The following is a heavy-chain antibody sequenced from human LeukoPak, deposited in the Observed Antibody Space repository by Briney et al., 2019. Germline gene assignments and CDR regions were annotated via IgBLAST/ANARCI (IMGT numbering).Heavy chain of an antibody. Sequence: GKSLRLSCTVSGFTLSDSDIDWVRQAPGKGLEWVAKIRSDGTTKHFADSVKGRFTISGDNYRNIVYLQMSSLRAEDTAIYYCVTFDHWGQGTLVTASS. V-gene: IGHV3-33*01. CDR3: VTFDH. CDR2: IRSDGTTK. J-gene: IGHJ4*02. CDR1: GFTLSDSD.